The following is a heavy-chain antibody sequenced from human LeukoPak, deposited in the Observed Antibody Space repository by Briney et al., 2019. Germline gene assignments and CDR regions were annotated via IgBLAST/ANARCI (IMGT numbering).Heavy chain of an antibody. CDR3: TGGSDKVLSGEYYYYMDV. CDR1: GFTFSSDW. D-gene: IGHD2/OR15-2a*01. Sequence: PGGSLRLSCAASGFTFSSDWMHWVRQAPGQGLVWVSRINPAGSSTNYADSVKGRFTISRDSAKNSLALQMHSLRAEDTAVYYCTGGSDKVLSGEYYYYMDVWGTGTTVTVSS. CDR2: INPAGSST. V-gene: IGHV3-74*01. J-gene: IGHJ6*03.